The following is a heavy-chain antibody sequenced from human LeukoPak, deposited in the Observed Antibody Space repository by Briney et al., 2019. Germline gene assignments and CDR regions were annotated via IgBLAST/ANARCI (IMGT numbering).Heavy chain of an antibody. Sequence: SETLSLTCAVSGYSISSGYYWGWIRQPPGNGLEWIGSIYHSGSTYYNPSLKSRVTISVDTSKNQFSLKLSSVTAADTAVYYCARAPNMVRVDYWGQGTLVTVSS. CDR3: ARAPNMVRVDY. CDR1: GYSISSGYY. D-gene: IGHD3-10*01. J-gene: IGHJ4*02. CDR2: IYHSGST. V-gene: IGHV4-38-2*01.